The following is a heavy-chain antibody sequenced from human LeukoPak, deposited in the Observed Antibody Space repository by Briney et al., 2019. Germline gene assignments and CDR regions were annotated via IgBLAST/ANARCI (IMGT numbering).Heavy chain of an antibody. J-gene: IGHJ6*03. CDR2: ISAYNGNT. CDR3: ARDRVTYCSSTSCYHYYYYMDV. CDR1: GYTFTSYG. V-gene: IGHV1-18*01. D-gene: IGHD2-2*01. Sequence: ASVKVSCKASGYTFTSYGISWVRQAPGQGLEWMGWISAYNGNTNYAQKLQGRVTMTTDTSTSTAYMELRSLRSGDTAVYYCARDRVTYCSSTSCYHYYYYMDVWGKGTTVTVSS.